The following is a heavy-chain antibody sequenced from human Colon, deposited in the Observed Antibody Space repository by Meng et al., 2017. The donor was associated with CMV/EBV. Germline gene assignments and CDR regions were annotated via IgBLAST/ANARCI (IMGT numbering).Heavy chain of an antibody. J-gene: IGHJ4*02. Sequence: GESLKISCAASGFTFSSYNMNWVRQAPGMGLEWISVIYSGGSTNYAASVKGRFTISRDISKNTLYLQMNSLTAGDTAVYYCAREFFLDYWGLGTLVTVSS. CDR2: IYSGGST. D-gene: IGHD3-3*01. CDR3: AREFFLDY. CDR1: GFTFSSYN. V-gene: IGHV3-66*02.